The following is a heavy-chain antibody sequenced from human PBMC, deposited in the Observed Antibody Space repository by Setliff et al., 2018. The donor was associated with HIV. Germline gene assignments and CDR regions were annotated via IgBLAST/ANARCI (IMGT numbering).Heavy chain of an antibody. Sequence: PSETLSLTCTVSGASIISSTYYWGWIRQPPGKGLEWVGVVYKSGSTYYNPSLKSRVTISLDKSKNHFSLELRSVTAADTAVYYCARVITMVWTTFDPWGQGTLVTVSS. J-gene: IGHJ5*02. CDR1: GASIISSTYY. V-gene: IGHV4-61*05. D-gene: IGHD3-10*01. CDR3: ARVITMVWTTFDP. CDR2: VYKSGST.